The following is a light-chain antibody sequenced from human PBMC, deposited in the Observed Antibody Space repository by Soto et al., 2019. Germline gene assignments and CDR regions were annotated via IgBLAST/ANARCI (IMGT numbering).Light chain of an antibody. CDR2: GAS. V-gene: IGKV3-15*01. Sequence: EIVMTQSPATLSVSPGERATLSCRASQSVSSNLAWYQQKPGQAPRLLIYGASTRATGIPARFSGSGSGTEFTLTISSLQSEDFAVSYCQPYNKWPPYTFGQGTKLEVK. CDR1: QSVSSN. CDR3: QPYNKWPPYT. J-gene: IGKJ2*01.